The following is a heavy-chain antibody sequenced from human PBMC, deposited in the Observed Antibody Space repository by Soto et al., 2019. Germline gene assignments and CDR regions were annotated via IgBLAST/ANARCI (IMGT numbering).Heavy chain of an antibody. Sequence: GGSLRLSCAASGFTFSSYGMHWVRQAPGKGLEWVSAISGSGGSTYYADSVKGRFTISRDNSKNTLYLQMNSLRAEDTAVYYCAKGADYDFWSGYPGRNWFDPWGQGTLVTVSS. J-gene: IGHJ5*02. CDR3: AKGADYDFWSGYPGRNWFDP. CDR2: ISGSGGST. D-gene: IGHD3-3*01. CDR1: GFTFSSYG. V-gene: IGHV3-23*01.